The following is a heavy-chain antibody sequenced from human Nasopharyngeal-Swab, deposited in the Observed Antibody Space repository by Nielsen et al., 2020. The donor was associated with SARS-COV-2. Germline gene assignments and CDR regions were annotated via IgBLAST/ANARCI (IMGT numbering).Heavy chain of an antibody. J-gene: IGHJ4*01. CDR1: GGSISSYS. Sequence: SQTLSLTCAVSGGSISSYSWSWIRQPPGKGLEWIGEINHSGSTNYNPSLKSRVTISIDTSKKQFSLKLSSVTAADTAVYYCARGAPGYWGQGTLVTVSS. CDR3: ARGAPGY. V-gene: IGHV4-34*01. CDR2: INHSGST.